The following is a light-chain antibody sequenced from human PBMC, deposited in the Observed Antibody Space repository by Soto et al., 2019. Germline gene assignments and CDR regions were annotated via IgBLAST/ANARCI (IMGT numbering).Light chain of an antibody. V-gene: IGKV3-11*01. CDR2: DAS. CDR3: QQRSNWVWT. Sequence: EIVFTQSPATLSLSPGERATLSCRASQSVSSYLAWYQQKPGQAPRLLIYDASNRATGIPARFSGSGSGTDFTLTISSLEPEDFAVYYCQQRSNWVWTFGQGTKVDI. CDR1: QSVSSY. J-gene: IGKJ1*01.